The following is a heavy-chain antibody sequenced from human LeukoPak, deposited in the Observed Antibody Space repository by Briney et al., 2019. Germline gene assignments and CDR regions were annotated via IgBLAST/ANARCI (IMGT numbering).Heavy chain of an antibody. CDR3: ARDLEYYDFWEPSGISPNW. Sequence: PSETLSLTCTVSGGSISSSSYYWGWIRQPPGKGLEWIGSIYYSGSTYYNPSLKSRVTISVDTSKNQFSLKLSSVTAADTAVYYCARDLEYYDFWEPSGISPNWWGQGTLVTVSS. CDR1: GGSISSSSYY. D-gene: IGHD3-3*01. V-gene: IGHV4-39*07. J-gene: IGHJ4*02. CDR2: IYYSGST.